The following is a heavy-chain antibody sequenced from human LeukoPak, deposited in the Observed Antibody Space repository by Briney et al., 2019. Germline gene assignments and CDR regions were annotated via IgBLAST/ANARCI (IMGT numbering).Heavy chain of an antibody. CDR1: DGSITNYY. CDR3: ARGQGYGLLNALDY. Sequence: SETLSLTCTVSDGSITNYYWTWSRQPPGKGLEWIGYIYFTGTANYNPSLKSRVTMSVDTSKNQFSLKLNSVTAADTAVYYCARGQGYGLLNALDYWGQGTLVTVSS. V-gene: IGHV4-59*01. J-gene: IGHJ4*02. D-gene: IGHD5-18*01. CDR2: IYFTGTA.